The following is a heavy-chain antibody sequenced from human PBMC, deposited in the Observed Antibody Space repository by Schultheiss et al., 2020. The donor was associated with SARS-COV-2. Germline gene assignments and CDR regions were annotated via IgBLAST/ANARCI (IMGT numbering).Heavy chain of an antibody. Sequence: SETLSLTCTVSGGSISNSHYYWGWIRQPPGKGLEWIGTIYYGGSTYYNPSLKSRVTVSVDTSKNQFSLKLSSVTAADTAVYYCARQYSDIWSGVRSYYMDVWGKGTTVTVSS. D-gene: IGHD3-3*01. CDR3: ARQYSDIWSGVRSYYMDV. CDR1: GGSISNSHYY. J-gene: IGHJ6*03. V-gene: IGHV4-39*01. CDR2: IYYGGST.